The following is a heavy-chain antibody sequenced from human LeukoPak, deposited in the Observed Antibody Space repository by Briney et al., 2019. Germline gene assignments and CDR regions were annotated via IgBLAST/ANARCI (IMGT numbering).Heavy chain of an antibody. V-gene: IGHV3-7*01. CDR2: IKQDGSEK. Sequence: PGGSLRLSCAASGFTFSSYAMHWVRQAPGKGLEWVANIKQDGSEKYYVDSVKGRFTISRDNAKNSLYLQMNSLRAEDTAVYYCARVTIFGYYYYYYGMDVWGQGTTVTVSS. CDR1: GFTFSSYA. CDR3: ARVTIFGYYYYYYGMDV. D-gene: IGHD3-3*01. J-gene: IGHJ6*02.